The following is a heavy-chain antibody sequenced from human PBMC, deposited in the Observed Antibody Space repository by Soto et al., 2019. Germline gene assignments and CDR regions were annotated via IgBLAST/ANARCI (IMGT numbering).Heavy chain of an antibody. V-gene: IGHV3-30*18. CDR3: AKVLSSGHPRTLKRNYYYYGMDV. Sequence: GGSLRLSCAASGFTFSSYGMHWVRQAPGKGLEWVAVISYDGSNKYYADSVKGRFTISRDNSKNTLYLQMNSLRAEDTAVYYCAKVLSSGHPRTLKRNYYYYGMDVWGQGTTVTVSS. D-gene: IGHD3-22*01. CDR1: GFTFSSYG. CDR2: ISYDGSNK. J-gene: IGHJ6*02.